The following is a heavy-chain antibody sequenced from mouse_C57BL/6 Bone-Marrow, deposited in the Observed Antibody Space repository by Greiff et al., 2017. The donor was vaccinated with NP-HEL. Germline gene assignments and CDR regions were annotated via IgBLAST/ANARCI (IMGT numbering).Heavy chain of an antibody. Sequence: VQLKQPGTELVKPGASGYTFSSYWMHWLKQWPGHGLEWIGNINPNNGGTNDNEKFKTKTTLNVDKYSSTAYMQLSSLTSEDAAVYDCASASGYAFDYWGQGTTLTVSS. D-gene: IGHD3-2*02. CDR2: INPNNGGT. V-gene: IGHV1-53*01. J-gene: IGHJ2*01. CDR3: ASASGYAFDY. CDR1: GYTFSSYW.